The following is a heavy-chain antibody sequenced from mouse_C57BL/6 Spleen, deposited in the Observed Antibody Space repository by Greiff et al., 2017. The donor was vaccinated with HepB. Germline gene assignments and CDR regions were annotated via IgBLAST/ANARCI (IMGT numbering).Heavy chain of an antibody. Sequence: EVKLQESGGGLVKPGGSLKLSCAASGFTFSSYAMSWVRQTPEKRLEWVATISDGGSYTYYPDNVKGRFTISRDNAKNNLYLQMSHLKSEDTAMYYCARDRAGYYYFDYWGQGTTLTVSS. CDR3: ARDRAGYYYFDY. CDR2: ISDGGSYT. CDR1: GFTFSSYA. V-gene: IGHV5-4*01. J-gene: IGHJ2*01. D-gene: IGHD3-3*01.